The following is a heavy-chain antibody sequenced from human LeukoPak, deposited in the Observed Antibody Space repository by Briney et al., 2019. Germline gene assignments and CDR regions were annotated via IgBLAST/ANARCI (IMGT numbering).Heavy chain of an antibody. CDR2: IRYDGSNR. D-gene: IGHD5-18*01. Sequence: GGSLRLSGEASGFTFSGNGMHWVRQAPGKGLEWVAYIRYDGSNRHYVDSVKGRFIISRDNSKSTLYLQMNSLTAEDTAVYYCAKDRGYSYEDCWGQGTLVTVSS. V-gene: IGHV3-30*02. J-gene: IGHJ4*02. CDR3: AKDRGYSYEDC. CDR1: GFTFSGNG.